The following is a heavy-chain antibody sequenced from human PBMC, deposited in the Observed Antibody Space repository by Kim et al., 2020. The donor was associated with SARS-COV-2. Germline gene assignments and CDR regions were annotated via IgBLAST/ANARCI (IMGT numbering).Heavy chain of an antibody. Sequence: SETLSLTCAVYGGSFSGYYWSWIRQPPGKGLEWIGEINHSGSTNYNPSLKSRVTISVDTSKNQFSLKLSSVTAADTAVYYCARGGRILEWLSGFDPWGQGTLVTVSS. CDR3: ARGGRILEWLSGFDP. CDR1: GGSFSGYY. J-gene: IGHJ5*02. V-gene: IGHV4-34*01. D-gene: IGHD3-3*01. CDR2: INHSGST.